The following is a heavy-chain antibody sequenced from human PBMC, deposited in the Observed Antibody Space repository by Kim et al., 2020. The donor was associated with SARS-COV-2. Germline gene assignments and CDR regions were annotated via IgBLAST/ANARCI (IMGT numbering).Heavy chain of an antibody. D-gene: IGHD1-26*01. CDR3: ARDSSTVSGSYYREGGDYYYGMDV. J-gene: IGHJ6*02. V-gene: IGHV3-21*01. CDR1: GFTFSSYS. Sequence: GGSLRLSCAASGFTFSSYSMNWVRQAPGKGLEWVSSISSSSSYIYYADSVKGRFTISRDNAKNSLYLQMNSLRAEDTAVYYCARDSSTVSGSYYREGGDYYYGMDVWGQGTTFTVSS. CDR2: ISSSSSYI.